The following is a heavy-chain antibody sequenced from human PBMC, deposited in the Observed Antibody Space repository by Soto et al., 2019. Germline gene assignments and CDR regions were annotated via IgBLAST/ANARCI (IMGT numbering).Heavy chain of an antibody. CDR2: IYSGGST. CDR3: AREWRDLGYDILTGYYYYYYMDV. J-gene: IGHJ6*03. D-gene: IGHD3-9*01. Sequence: GGSLRLSCAASGFTVSSNYMSWVRQAPGKGLEGGSVIYSGGSTYYADSVKGRFTISRHNSKNTLYLQMNSLRAEDTAVYYCAREWRDLGYDILTGYYYYYYMDVWGKGTTVTVSS. V-gene: IGHV3-53*04. CDR1: GFTVSSNY.